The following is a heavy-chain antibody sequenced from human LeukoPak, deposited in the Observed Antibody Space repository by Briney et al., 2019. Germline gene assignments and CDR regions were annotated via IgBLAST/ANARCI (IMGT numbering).Heavy chain of an antibody. V-gene: IGHV3-23*01. CDR1: GFTLSSYA. CDR2: ISVSGNT. CDR3: ARVLGYCTNGVCYGFDY. Sequence: GGSLRLSCAASGFTLSSYAMSWVRQAPGKGLEWVSAISVSGNTYHADSVKGRFTISRDSSKNTLYLQMNSLRAEDTALYYCARVLGYCTNGVCYGFDYWGQGTLVTVSS. D-gene: IGHD2-8*01. J-gene: IGHJ4*02.